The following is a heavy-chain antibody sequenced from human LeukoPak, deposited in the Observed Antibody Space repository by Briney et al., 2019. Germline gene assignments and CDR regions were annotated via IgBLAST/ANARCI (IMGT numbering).Heavy chain of an antibody. V-gene: IGHV4-61*02. CDR2: IYTSGST. CDR3: ARFTPQGYGWGGYNRFDP. D-gene: IGHD3-16*01. CDR1: GGSISSGSYY. J-gene: IGHJ5*02. Sequence: SETLSLTCTVSGGSISSGSYYWSWIRQPAGKGLEWIGRIYTSGSTNYNPSLKSRVTISVDTSKNQFSLNLTSVTAADTAVYYCARFTPQGYGWGGYNRFDPWGQGTLVTVSS.